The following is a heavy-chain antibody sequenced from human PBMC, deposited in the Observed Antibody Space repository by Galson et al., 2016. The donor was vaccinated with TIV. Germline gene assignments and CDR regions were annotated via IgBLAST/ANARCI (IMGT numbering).Heavy chain of an antibody. D-gene: IGHD7-27*01. V-gene: IGHV3-23*01. J-gene: IGHJ3*02. CDR2: ISGSGDNT. CDR1: RFIFSNYA. CDR3: AKEETGDAYDI. Sequence: SLRLSCAAPRFIFSNYAMNWVRQSPGKGLEWVSGISGSGDNTYYADSVKGRFTISRDSSKNTVYLQMNSLRAEDTAVYYCAKEETGDAYDIWGQGIIVTVSS.